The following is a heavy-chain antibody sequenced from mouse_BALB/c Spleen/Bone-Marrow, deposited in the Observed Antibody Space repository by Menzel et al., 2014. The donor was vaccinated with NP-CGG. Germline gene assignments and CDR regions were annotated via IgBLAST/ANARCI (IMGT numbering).Heavy chain of an antibody. J-gene: IGHJ4*01. CDR2: IDPANGNT. CDR3: ARSRDYGSSYCAMDY. V-gene: IGHV14-3*02. CDR1: GFNIKDTY. D-gene: IGHD1-1*01. Sequence: EVNVVESGAELVKPGASVKLSCTASGFNIKDTYMHWVKQRPEQGLEWIGRIDPANGNTKYDPKFQGKATITADTSSNTAYLQLSSLTSEDTDVYYCARSRDYGSSYCAMDYWGQGTSVTVSS.